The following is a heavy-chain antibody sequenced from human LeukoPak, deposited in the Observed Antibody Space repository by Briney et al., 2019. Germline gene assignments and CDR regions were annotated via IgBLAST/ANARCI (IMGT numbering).Heavy chain of an antibody. Sequence: PGGSLRLSCAASGFTFDDYAMHWVRQAPGKGLEWVSGISWNSGSIGYADSVKGRFTISRDNAKNSLYLQMNSLRAEDTALYYCAKDICWSGGDCYFDYWGQGTLVTVSS. CDR1: GFTFDDYA. V-gene: IGHV3-9*01. J-gene: IGHJ4*02. CDR2: ISWNSGSI. D-gene: IGHD2-21*02. CDR3: AKDICWSGGDCYFDY.